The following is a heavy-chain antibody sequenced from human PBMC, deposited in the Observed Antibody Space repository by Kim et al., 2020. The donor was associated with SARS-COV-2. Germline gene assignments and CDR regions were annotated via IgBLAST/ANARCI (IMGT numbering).Heavy chain of an antibody. CDR1: GFTFSSYG. Sequence: GGSMRLSCAASGFTFSSYGMHWVRQAPGKGLEWVAVIWYDGSNKYYADSVKGRFTISRDNSKNTLYLQMNSLRAEDTAVYYCARDLWAPGSLWFGLGWFDPWGQGTLVTVSS. CDR2: IWYDGSNK. J-gene: IGHJ5*02. V-gene: IGHV3-33*01. D-gene: IGHD3-10*01. CDR3: ARDLWAPGSLWFGLGWFDP.